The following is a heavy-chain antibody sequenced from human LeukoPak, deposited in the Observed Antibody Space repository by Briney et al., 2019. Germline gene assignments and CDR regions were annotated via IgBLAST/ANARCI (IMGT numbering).Heavy chain of an antibody. CDR1: GGTFSSYA. J-gene: IGHJ6*03. CDR2: IIPIFGTA. V-gene: IGHV1-69*13. Sequence: SVKVSCKASGGTFSSYAISWVRQAPGQGLEWMGGIIPIFGTANYAQEFQGRVTITADESTSTAYMELSSLRSEDTAVYYCAREDSYYYYMDVWGKGTTVTVSS. CDR3: AREDSYYYYMDV.